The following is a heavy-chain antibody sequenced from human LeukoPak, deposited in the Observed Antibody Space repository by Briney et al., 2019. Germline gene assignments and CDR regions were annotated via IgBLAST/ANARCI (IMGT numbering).Heavy chain of an antibody. D-gene: IGHD5-18*01. CDR2: VYYSGIT. J-gene: IGHJ4*02. Sequence: PSETLSLTCTVSGGCISSYYWSWIRQPPGKGLEWIGFVYYSGITSYNPSLKSRVTISVDTSKNHFSLKLTSVTAADTAVYYCVRRYNSGPYYFDYWGQGTLVTVSS. V-gene: IGHV4-59*01. CDR3: VRRYNSGPYYFDY. CDR1: GGCISSYY.